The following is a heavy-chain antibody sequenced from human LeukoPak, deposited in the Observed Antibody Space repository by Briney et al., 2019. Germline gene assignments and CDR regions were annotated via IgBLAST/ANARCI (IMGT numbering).Heavy chain of an antibody. Sequence: PSETLSLTCTVSGGSISSSSYYWGWVRQPPGKGLEWIGNIYYSGSTYYNPSLKSRVTISVDTSKNQFSLNLSSVTAADTAVYYCAREGTPAAISPSVYWFDPWGQGTLVTVSS. CDR3: AREGTPAAISPSVYWFDP. CDR1: GGSISSSSYY. V-gene: IGHV4-39*02. J-gene: IGHJ5*02. CDR2: IYYSGST. D-gene: IGHD2-2*01.